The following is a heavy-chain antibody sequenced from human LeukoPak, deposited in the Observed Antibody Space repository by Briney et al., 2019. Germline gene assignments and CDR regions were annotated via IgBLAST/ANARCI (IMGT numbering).Heavy chain of an antibody. D-gene: IGHD3-10*01. CDR3: ARVKGYYGSRSPGAYYYGMDV. CDR1: GFTFDDYG. Sequence: PGGSLRLSCAASGFTFDDYGMSWVRQAPGKGLEWVSGINWNGGSTGYADSVKGRFTISRDNAKNSLYLQMNSLRAEDTALYHCARVKGYYGSRSPGAYYYGMDVWGQGTTVTVSS. V-gene: IGHV3-20*01. J-gene: IGHJ6*02. CDR2: INWNGGST.